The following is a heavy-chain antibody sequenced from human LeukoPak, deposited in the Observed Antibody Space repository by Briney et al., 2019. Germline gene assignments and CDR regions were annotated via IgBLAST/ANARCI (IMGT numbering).Heavy chain of an antibody. CDR2: VSGSGGST. V-gene: IGHV3-23*01. CDR1: GFTFSSYA. CDR3: AKAIAYYDILTGYYYNWFDP. Sequence: PGGSLRLSCAASGFTFSSYAMSWVPQAPGKGLEWVSAVSGSGGSTYYADSVKGRFTISRDNSKNTLYLQMNSLRAEDTAVYYCAKAIAYYDILTGYYYNWFDPWGQGTLVTVSS. J-gene: IGHJ5*02. D-gene: IGHD3-9*01.